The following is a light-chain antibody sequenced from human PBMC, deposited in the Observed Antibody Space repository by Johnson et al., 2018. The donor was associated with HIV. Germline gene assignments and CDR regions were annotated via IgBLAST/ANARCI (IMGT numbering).Light chain of an antibody. CDR2: DNN. Sequence: QSVLTQPPSVSAAPGQKVTISCSGSSSNIGNNYVSWYKQLPGTAPKLLIYDNNKRPSGIPDRFSGSKSGTSATLGITGLPTGDEADYYCGTWDSSLIAWFYVFGTGTKVTVL. V-gene: IGLV1-51*01. J-gene: IGLJ1*01. CDR1: SSNIGNNY. CDR3: GTWDSSLIAWFYV.